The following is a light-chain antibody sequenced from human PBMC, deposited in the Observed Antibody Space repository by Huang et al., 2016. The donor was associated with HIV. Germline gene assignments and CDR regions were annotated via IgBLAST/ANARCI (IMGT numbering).Light chain of an antibody. Sequence: DIQMTQSPSSLSASVGDRVTITCQASQDISNYLSWYQHKPGRAPKPLIFDASSWETGVPSRFSGSGSGTYFTLTIASLQPEDVATYYCQHYDDPYTFGQGTKLEIK. CDR2: DAS. J-gene: IGKJ2*01. CDR3: QHYDDPYT. V-gene: IGKV1-33*01. CDR1: QDISNY.